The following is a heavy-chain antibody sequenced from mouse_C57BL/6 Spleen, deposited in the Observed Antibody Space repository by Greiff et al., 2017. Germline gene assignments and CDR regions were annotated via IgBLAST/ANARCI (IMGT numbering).Heavy chain of an antibody. D-gene: IGHD1-1*01. CDR1: GYAFSSYW. J-gene: IGHJ4*01. CDR3: ARDYGSSYYYAMDY. V-gene: IGHV1-80*01. Sequence: QVQLQQSGAELVKPGASVKLSCKASGYAFSSYWMNWVKQRPGQGLEWIGQIYPGGGDTNYNGKFKGKATLTADKSSSTAYMQLSSLTSEDSAVYFCARDYGSSYYYAMDYWGQGTSVTVSS. CDR2: IYPGGGDT.